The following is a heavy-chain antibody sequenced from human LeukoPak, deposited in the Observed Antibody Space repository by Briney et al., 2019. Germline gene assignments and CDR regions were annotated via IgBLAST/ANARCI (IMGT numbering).Heavy chain of an antibody. Sequence: GGSLRLSCAASGFSFSGHWMNWVRQPPGKGLEWVANIKADGSEKYYVDSVKGRFTISRDDAKRTVDLQMDNLRAEDTAIYYCAYRNNFEYWGQGGLVTVSS. D-gene: IGHD1-26*01. CDR3: AYRNNFEY. J-gene: IGHJ4*02. V-gene: IGHV3-7*05. CDR2: IKADGSEK. CDR1: GFSFSGHW.